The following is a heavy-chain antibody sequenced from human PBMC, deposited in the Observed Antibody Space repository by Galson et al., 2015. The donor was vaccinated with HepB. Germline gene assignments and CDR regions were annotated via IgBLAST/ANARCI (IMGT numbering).Heavy chain of an antibody. J-gene: IGHJ4*02. D-gene: IGHD5-18*01. CDR2: IKSGGSS. Sequence: SLRLSCAASGFTVSNNDVSWVRQAPGKGLEWVSIIKSGGSSHFADSVKGRFTISRDNSKNTVYLQMNSLRAADTAVYYCARAAGDSSTYANDYWGQGALVTVSS. CDR1: GFTVSNND. V-gene: IGHV3-53*05. CDR3: ARAAGDSSTYANDY.